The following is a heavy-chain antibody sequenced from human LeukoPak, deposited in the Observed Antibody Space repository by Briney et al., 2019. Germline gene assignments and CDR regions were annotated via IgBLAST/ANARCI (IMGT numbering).Heavy chain of an antibody. CDR3: ARDPWGQLAEIDY. Sequence: SETLSLTCAVYGGSFSGYYWSWIRQPPGKGLEWIGEINHSGSTNYNPSLKSRVTISVDTSKNQFSLKLSSVTAADTAVYYCARDPWGQLAEIDYWGQGTLVTVSS. J-gene: IGHJ4*02. CDR1: GGSFSGYY. CDR2: INHSGST. V-gene: IGHV4-34*01. D-gene: IGHD6-6*01.